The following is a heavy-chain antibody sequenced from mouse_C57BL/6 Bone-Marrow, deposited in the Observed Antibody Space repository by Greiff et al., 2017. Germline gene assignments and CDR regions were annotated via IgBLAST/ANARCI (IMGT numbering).Heavy chain of an antibody. J-gene: IGHJ2*01. CDR1: GFTFSNYW. CDR3: TVSYYDYLYFDY. Sequence: EVQWVESGGGLVQPGGSMKLSCVASGFTFSNYWMNWVRQSPEKGLEWVAQIRLKSDNYATHYAESVKGRFTISRDDSKSSVYLQMNNLRAEDTGIYYCTVSYYDYLYFDYWGQGTTLTVSS. V-gene: IGHV6-3*01. D-gene: IGHD2-4*01. CDR2: IRLKSDNYAT.